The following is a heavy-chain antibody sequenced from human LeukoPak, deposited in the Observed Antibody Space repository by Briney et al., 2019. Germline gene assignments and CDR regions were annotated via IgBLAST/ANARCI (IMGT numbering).Heavy chain of an antibody. D-gene: IGHD2-21*02. CDR3: VRDGRDLVTMFDY. CDR2: MYYGGTT. Sequence: KSSETLSLTCTVSGGSINSSDYYWGWIRQPPGKGLEWIGNMYYGGTTFYNPSLKSRVTISIDTSKNQFSLKLNSVTAADTAVYYCVRDGRDLVTMFDYWGQGTLVTVSS. J-gene: IGHJ4*02. CDR1: GGSINSSDYY. V-gene: IGHV4-39*07.